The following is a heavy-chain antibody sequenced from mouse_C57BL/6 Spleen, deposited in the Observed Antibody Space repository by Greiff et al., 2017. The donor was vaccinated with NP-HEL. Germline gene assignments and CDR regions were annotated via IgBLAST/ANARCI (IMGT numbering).Heavy chain of an antibody. CDR1: GYAFSSSW. CDR2: IYPGDGDT. Sequence: QVQLQQSGPELVKPGASVKISCKASGYAFSSSWMNWVKQRPGKGLEWIGRIYPGDGDTNYNGKFKGKATLTADKSSSTAYMQLSSLTSEDSAVYFCAKRGAHWYFDVWGTGTTVTVSS. V-gene: IGHV1-82*01. CDR3: AKRGAHWYFDV. J-gene: IGHJ1*03.